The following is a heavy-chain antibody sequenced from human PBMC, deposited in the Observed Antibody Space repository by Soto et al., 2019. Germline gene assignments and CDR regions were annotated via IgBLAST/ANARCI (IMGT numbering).Heavy chain of an antibody. D-gene: IGHD4-17*01. Sequence: GGSLRLSCATSGFTFSSYAMSWVRQAPGKGLEWVSAISGSGGSTYYADSVKGRFTISRDNSKNTLYLQMNSLRAEDTAVYYCAKAGFFYGDFDYWGQGTLVTVSS. CDR2: ISGSGGST. J-gene: IGHJ4*02. CDR3: AKAGFFYGDFDY. CDR1: GFTFSSYA. V-gene: IGHV3-23*01.